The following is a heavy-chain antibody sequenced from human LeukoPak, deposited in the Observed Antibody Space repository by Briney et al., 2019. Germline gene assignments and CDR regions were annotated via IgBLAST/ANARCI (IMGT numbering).Heavy chain of an antibody. CDR2: ISWNSGHI. J-gene: IGHJ2*01. V-gene: IGHV3-9*01. D-gene: IGHD6-13*01. CDR1: GFTFDDYA. Sequence: PGRSLRLSCAASGFTFDDYAMHWVRQAPGKGLEWVSGISWNSGHIGYADSVKGRFTISRDNAKNSLYLQMNSLRAGDTAVYYCARAGYSSTWYSRYFDLWGRGTLVTVSS. CDR3: ARAGYSSTWYSRYFDL.